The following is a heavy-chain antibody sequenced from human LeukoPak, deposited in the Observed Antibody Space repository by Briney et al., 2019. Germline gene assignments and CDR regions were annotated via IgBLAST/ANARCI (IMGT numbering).Heavy chain of an antibody. V-gene: IGHV3-23*01. Sequence: GGSLRLSCAASGFTFSSYAMSWVRQAPGKGLEWVSAISGSGGSTYYADSVKGRFTISKDNSKNTLYLQMNSLRAEDTAVYYCAKNVLLWFGIDYWGQGILVTVSS. J-gene: IGHJ4*02. CDR1: GFTFSSYA. D-gene: IGHD3-10*01. CDR3: AKNVLLWFGIDY. CDR2: ISGSGGST.